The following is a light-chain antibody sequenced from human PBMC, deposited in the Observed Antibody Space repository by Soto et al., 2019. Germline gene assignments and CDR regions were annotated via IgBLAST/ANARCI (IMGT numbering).Light chain of an antibody. CDR2: DVS. J-gene: IGLJ1*01. Sequence: QSVLTQPASVSGSPGQSIPISCTGTSSDVGGYNYVSWYQQHPGKAPKLMIYDVSNWPSGVSNRFSGSKSGNTASLTISGLQAEDEADYYCSSYTNSSPFVFGTGTRSPS. CDR1: SSDVGGYNY. V-gene: IGLV2-14*01. CDR3: SSYTNSSPFV.